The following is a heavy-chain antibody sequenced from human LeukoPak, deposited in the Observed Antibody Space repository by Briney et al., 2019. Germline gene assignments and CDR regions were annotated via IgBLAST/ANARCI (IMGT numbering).Heavy chain of an antibody. CDR3: ARDNGSGKDY. Sequence: GGSLRLSCAASGFTFSSYAMHWVRQAPGKGLEWVAVISYDGSNKYYADSVKGRFTISRDNSKNTLYLQMNSLRAEDTAVYYCARDNGSGKDYWGQGTLVTVSS. CDR2: ISYDGSNK. D-gene: IGHD3-10*01. V-gene: IGHV3-30-3*01. CDR1: GFTFSSYA. J-gene: IGHJ4*02.